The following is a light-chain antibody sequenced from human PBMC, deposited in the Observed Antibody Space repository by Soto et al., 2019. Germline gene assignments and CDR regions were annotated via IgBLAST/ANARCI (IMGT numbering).Light chain of an antibody. CDR2: GAS. J-gene: IGKJ1*01. Sequence: IMMTQSPYTLSVSPGERATLSCRASQIITEKVGCYQQKPGQAPRLLIYGASTRATGIPARFSGSGSGTEFTLTISSLQSEDFAVYYCQHYNKWLRTFCQGTKVDI. V-gene: IGKV3-15*01. CDR1: QIITEK. CDR3: QHYNKWLRT.